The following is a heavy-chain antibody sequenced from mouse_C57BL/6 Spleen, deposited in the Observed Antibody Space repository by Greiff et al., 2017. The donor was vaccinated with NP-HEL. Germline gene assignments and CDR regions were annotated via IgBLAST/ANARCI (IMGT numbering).Heavy chain of an antibody. J-gene: IGHJ2*01. CDR1: GYTFTSYW. V-gene: IGHV1-64*01. CDR3: ARSITTVENLYDFGD. D-gene: IGHD1-1*01. CDR2: IHPNSGST. Sequence: QVQLQQPGAELVKPGASVKLSCKASGYTFTSYWMHWVKQRPGQGLEWIGMIHPNSGSTNYNEKFKSKATLTVDKSSSTAYMQLSSLTSEDSAVYYCARSITTVENLYDFGDWGKGTTLTVAS.